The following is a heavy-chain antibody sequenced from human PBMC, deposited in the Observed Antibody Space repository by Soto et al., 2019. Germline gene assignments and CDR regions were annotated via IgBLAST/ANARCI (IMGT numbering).Heavy chain of an antibody. CDR2: IYWNDDK. CDR3: AHRPSGWYLFDY. CDR1: GFSLSTSGVG. Sequence: ESGPTLVNPTQTLTLTCTFSGFSLSTSGVGVGWIRQPPGKALEWLALIYWNDDKRYSPPLKSRLTITKDTSKNQVVLTMTNMDPVDTATYYCAHRPSGWYLFDYWGQGTLVTVSS. D-gene: IGHD6-19*01. J-gene: IGHJ4*02. V-gene: IGHV2-5*01.